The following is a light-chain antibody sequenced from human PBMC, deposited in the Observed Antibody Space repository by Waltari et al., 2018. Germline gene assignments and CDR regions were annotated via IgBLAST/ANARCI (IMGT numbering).Light chain of an antibody. CDR1: QSISSW. V-gene: IGKV1-5*01. CDR3: QQYNSYSPRT. CDR2: DAS. J-gene: IGKJ1*01. Sequence: DIQMTQSPSTLSASVGDRVTITCRASQSISSWLAWYQQKPGKAPKLLSYDASSLESGVPSRFSGSGSGTEFTLTISSLQPDDFATYYCQQYNSYSPRTFGQGTKVEIK.